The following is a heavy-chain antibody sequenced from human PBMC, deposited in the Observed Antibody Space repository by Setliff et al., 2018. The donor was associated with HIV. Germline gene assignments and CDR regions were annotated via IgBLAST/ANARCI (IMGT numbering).Heavy chain of an antibody. V-gene: IGHV1-69*13. Sequence: ASVKVSCKASGGTFSRYAISWVRQAPGQGLEWMGGIIPIFDTANYAQNFQGRVTITADESTSTAYMELSSLRSEDTAVYYCAREGTYGDYLWGQGTLVTVSS. CDR3: AREGTYGDYL. CDR2: IIPIFDTA. D-gene: IGHD4-17*01. CDR1: GGTFSRYA. J-gene: IGHJ5*02.